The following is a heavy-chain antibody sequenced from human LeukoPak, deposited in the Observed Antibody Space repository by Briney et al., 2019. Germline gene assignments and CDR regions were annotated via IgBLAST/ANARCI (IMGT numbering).Heavy chain of an antibody. J-gene: IGHJ4*02. D-gene: IGHD2-15*01. CDR1: GFTFTTYW. CDR2: INQDGTEK. CDR3: ARVGWSTESYYFDY. Sequence: GGSLRLSCAASGFTFTTYWMTWVRQAPGKGRECVANINQDGTEKHYVDSVRGRFTISRDNAKNSLYLQMSSLRAEDTALYYCARVGWSTESYYFDYWGQGTLVTVSS. V-gene: IGHV3-7*03.